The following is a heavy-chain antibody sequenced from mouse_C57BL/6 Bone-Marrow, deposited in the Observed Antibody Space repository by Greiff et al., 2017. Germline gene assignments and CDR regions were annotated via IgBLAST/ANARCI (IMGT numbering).Heavy chain of an antibody. V-gene: IGHV1-39*01. D-gene: IGHD1-2*01. J-gene: IGHJ2*01. CDR3: ARWGTTAGGDY. Sequence: EVKLLESGPELVKPGASVKISCKASGYSFTDYNMNWVKQSNGKSLEWIGVINPNYGTTSYNQTFKGKATLTVDQSSSTAYMQHNSLTSEDSAVYYCARWGTTAGGDYWGQGTTLTVSA. CDR2: INPNYGTT. CDR1: GYSFTDYN.